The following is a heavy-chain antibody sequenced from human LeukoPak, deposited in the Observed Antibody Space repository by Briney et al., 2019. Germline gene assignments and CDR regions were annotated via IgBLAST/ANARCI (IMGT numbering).Heavy chain of an antibody. J-gene: IGHJ5*02. CDR1: GGTFSSYA. CDR2: IIPIFGTA. D-gene: IGHD3-10*01. CDR3: ARDRYYGSGKENWFDP. Sequence: ASVKVSCKASGGTFSSYAISWVRQAPGQGLEWMGGIIPIFGTANYAQKFQGRVTITADESTSTAYMELSSLRSEDTAVYYCARDRYYGSGKENWFDPWGQGTLVTVSS. V-gene: IGHV1-69*13.